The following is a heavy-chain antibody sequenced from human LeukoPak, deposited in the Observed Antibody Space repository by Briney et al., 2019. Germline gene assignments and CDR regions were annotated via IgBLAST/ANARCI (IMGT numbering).Heavy chain of an antibody. CDR2: IRSTANGYAT. J-gene: IGHJ4*02. V-gene: IGHV3-73*01. Sequence: GGSLRLSCAASGFTFSGSALHWVRQASGKGREWVGRIRSTANGYATAYAASVKGRFTISRDDSKNTAYLQMDSLKTEDTAVYYCTGNSYGSGSYADFDYWGQGTLVTVSS. CDR1: GFTFSGSA. D-gene: IGHD3-10*01. CDR3: TGNSYGSGSYADFDY.